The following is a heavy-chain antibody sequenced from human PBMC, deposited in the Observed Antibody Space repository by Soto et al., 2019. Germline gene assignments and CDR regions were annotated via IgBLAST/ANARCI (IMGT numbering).Heavy chain of an antibody. J-gene: IGHJ5*02. V-gene: IGHV1-69*13. CDR3: ACNWGNSLKNRIDP. Sequence: ASVKFSCKASAGTFPHYALSWVRQAPGQGLEWIGGIIPVLATTTYAQKFQGRVSIIADESTNTVYMELSSLRSEDTAVYYCACNWGNSLKNRIDPRGKGTRVTVSS. CDR2: IIPVLATT. CDR1: AGTFPHYA. D-gene: IGHD7-27*01.